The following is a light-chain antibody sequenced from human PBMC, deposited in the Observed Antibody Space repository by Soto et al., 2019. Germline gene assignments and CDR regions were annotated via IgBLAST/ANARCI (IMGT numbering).Light chain of an antibody. V-gene: IGLV4-69*01. CDR2: LNSDGSH. CDR3: QTWGTGPRGV. CDR1: SGHSSYA. Sequence: QSVLTQSPSASASLGASVKLTCTLSSGHSSYAIAWHQQQPEKGPRYLMKLNSDGSHSKGDGIPDRFSGSSSGAERYLTISSLQSEDEADYYCQTWGTGPRGVFGGGTKVTVL. J-gene: IGLJ2*01.